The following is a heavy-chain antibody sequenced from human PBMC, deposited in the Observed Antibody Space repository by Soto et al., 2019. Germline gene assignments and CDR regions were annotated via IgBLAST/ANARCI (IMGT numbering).Heavy chain of an antibody. CDR1: GFTFSSYN. CDR3: ARDSSPYGYGGYLYYYGMDV. V-gene: IGHV3-21*01. J-gene: IGHJ6*02. CDR2: ISSSSSYI. D-gene: IGHD5-12*01. Sequence: GGSLRLSCAASGFTFSSYNMNWVRQAPGKGLEWVSSISSSSSYIYYADSVKGRFTISRDNAKNSLYLQMNSLRAEDTAVYYCARDSSPYGYGGYLYYYGMDVWGQGTTVTVSS.